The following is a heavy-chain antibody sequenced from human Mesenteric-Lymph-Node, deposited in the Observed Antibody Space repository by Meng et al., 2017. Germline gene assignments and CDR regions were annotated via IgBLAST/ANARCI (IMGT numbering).Heavy chain of an antibody. CDR1: GFTFSSYE. CDR2: ISSSGSTI. Sequence: GESLKISCAASGFTFSSYEMNWVRQAPGKGLEWVSYISSSGSTIYYADSVKGRFTISRDNAKNSLYLQMNSLRAEDTAVYYCARGMRDSSGYYFYYFDYWGQGTLVTVSS. D-gene: IGHD3-22*01. V-gene: IGHV3-48*03. CDR3: ARGMRDSSGYYFYYFDY. J-gene: IGHJ4*02.